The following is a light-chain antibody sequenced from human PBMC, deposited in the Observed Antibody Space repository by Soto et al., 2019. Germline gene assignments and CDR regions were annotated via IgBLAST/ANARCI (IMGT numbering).Light chain of an antibody. CDR3: SSYTNSNTLPV. J-gene: IGLJ1*01. Sequence: QSALTQPASVSGSPGQSITISCTGTSGDFGGYNYVSWYQQHPGKAPQLLIYGVTNRPSGVSNRFACSKSGNTASLTISGLQADDEADYYCSSYTNSNTLPVFGTGTKLTVL. CDR1: SGDFGGYNY. V-gene: IGLV2-14*01. CDR2: GVT.